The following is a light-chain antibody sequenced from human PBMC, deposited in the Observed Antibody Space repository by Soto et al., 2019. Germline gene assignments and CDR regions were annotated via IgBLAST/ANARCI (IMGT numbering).Light chain of an antibody. CDR2: DAS. CDR1: HSIDTY. Sequence: EIVLTQSPANLSVSRGERATLSCRAIHSIDTYLAWYQQKSGQAPRLLIYDASKRATGIPARFSGSGSGTDFTLTISSLEPDDFPVYYCQQRSNWPPNYSFGQGTKV. V-gene: IGKV3-11*01. CDR3: QQRSNWPPNYS. J-gene: IGKJ2*03.